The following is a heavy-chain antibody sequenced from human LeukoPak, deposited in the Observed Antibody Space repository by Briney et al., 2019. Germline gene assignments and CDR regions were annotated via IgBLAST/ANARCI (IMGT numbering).Heavy chain of an antibody. Sequence: PGGSLRLSCEASGFTFGSKPMTWFGQAPGKGWGGSSPFSGSGGSTYYADSVKGRFTISRDNSKNTLYLQMNSLRAEDTAVYYCATSYYDFWSGYYEVKDYWGQGTLVTVSS. J-gene: IGHJ4*02. CDR1: GFTFGSKP. V-gene: IGHV3-23*01. D-gene: IGHD3-3*01. CDR2: FSGSGGST. CDR3: ATSYYDFWSGYYEVKDY.